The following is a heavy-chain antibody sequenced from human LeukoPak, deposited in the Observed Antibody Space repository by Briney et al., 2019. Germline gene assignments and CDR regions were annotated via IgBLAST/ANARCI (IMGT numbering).Heavy chain of an antibody. Sequence: ASVKVSCKASGGTFSSYAISWVRQAPGQGLEWVGRIIPIFGTANYAQKFQGRVTITTDESTSTAYMELSSLRSEDTAVYYCARDRANLHWFDPWGQGTLVTVSS. D-gene: IGHD4/OR15-4a*01. CDR1: GGTFSSYA. J-gene: IGHJ5*02. CDR2: IIPIFGTA. V-gene: IGHV1-69*05. CDR3: ARDRANLHWFDP.